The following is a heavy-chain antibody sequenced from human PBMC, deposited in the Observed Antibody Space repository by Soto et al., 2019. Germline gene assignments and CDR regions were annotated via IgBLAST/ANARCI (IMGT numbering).Heavy chain of an antibody. D-gene: IGHD2-21*02. CDR1: GFSLSTSGVG. J-gene: IGHJ6*02. CDR2: IYWDDDK. CDR3: IQSRCGGDCLQSYASHYYYGMDV. V-gene: IGHV2-5*02. Sequence: QITLKESGPTLVKPTQTLTLTCTFSGFSLSTSGVGVGWIRQPPGKALEWLALIYWDDDKRYSPSLRSRLTINKDTSKNTVXLXMXXMDPVDTATYYCIQSRCGGDCLQSYASHYYYGMDVWGQGTTVTVSS.